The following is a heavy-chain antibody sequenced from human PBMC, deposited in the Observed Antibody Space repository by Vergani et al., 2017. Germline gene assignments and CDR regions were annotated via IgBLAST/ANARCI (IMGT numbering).Heavy chain of an antibody. Sequence: QVQLVESGGGVVQPGRSLRLSCAASGFTFNQYGMHWVRQAPGKGLEWVAVTRYDGNNKQYADSVKGRFTISRDNSKSTMYLQMNSLRDEDTGVYYCARDVRLLYNRFDPWGQGTLVTVSA. CDR1: GFTFNQYG. D-gene: IGHD1-14*01. J-gene: IGHJ5*02. CDR2: TRYDGNNK. CDR3: ARDVRLLYNRFDP. V-gene: IGHV3-33*01.